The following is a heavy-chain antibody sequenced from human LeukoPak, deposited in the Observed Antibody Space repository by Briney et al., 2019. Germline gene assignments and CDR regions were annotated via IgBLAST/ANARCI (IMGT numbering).Heavy chain of an antibody. J-gene: IGHJ4*02. CDR2: IKKDGSEK. CDR1: GFMFSNYW. Sequence: GGSLRLSCVGSGFMFSNYWMTWVRQAPGKGLEWVANIKKDGSEKNYVDSVRGRFTISRDNAKNSQYLQMNSLKVEDTAVYYCGASSGWIGNYWGQGMLVTVSS. V-gene: IGHV3-7*01. D-gene: IGHD6-19*01. CDR3: GASSGWIGNY.